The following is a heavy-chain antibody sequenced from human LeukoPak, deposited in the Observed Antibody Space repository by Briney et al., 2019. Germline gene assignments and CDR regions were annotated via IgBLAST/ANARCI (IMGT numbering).Heavy chain of an antibody. Sequence: SETLSLTCAVYGGSFSGYYWSWIRQPPGKGLEWIGEINHSGSTNYNPSLKSRVTISVDTSKNQFSLKLSSVTAADTAVYYCARAFFDFYGHYTEVFCYFDYWGQGTLVTVSS. CDR3: ARAFFDFYGHYTEVFCYFDY. CDR1: GGSFSGYY. V-gene: IGHV4-34*01. J-gene: IGHJ4*02. CDR2: INHSGST. D-gene: IGHD4-17*01.